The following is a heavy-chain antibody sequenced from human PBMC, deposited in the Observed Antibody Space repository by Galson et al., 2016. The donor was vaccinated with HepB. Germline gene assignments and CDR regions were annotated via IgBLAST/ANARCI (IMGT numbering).Heavy chain of an antibody. CDR1: GGSISGYY. J-gene: IGHJ4*02. CDR2: SKVMGST. CDR3: ARSFSGRVFEY. V-gene: IGHV4-34*01. D-gene: IGHD6-19*01. Sequence: ATLSPSCAVFGGSISGYYWSWIRQPPGRGLGWIGESKVMGSTNYNPSLKSRVTISVNTSKNQFSLKLSSVTAADTAVYYCARSFSGRVFEYWGQGSLVSVSS.